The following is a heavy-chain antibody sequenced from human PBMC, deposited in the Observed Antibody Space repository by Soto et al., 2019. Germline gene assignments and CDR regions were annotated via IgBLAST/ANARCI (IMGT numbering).Heavy chain of an antibody. D-gene: IGHD6-6*01. CDR2: INTYNGNT. V-gene: IGHV1-18*01. CDR3: ARVVIGTRPPDY. J-gene: IGHJ4*02. CDR1: GYTFPSYG. Sequence: QVQLVQSGGEVKKPGASVRLSCKASGYTFPSYGITWVRQAPGQGLEWMGWINTYNGNTNYTQKLQGRVTMTTDTSTSTVYMELRSLRSDDTAVYYCARVVIGTRPPDYWGQGTLVTVSS.